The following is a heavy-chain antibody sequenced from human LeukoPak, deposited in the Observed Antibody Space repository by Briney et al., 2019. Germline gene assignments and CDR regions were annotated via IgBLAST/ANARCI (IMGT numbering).Heavy chain of an antibody. CDR1: GGSISSYY. J-gene: IGHJ4*02. CDR3: ARLTTSFAPDY. Sequence: SETLSLTCTVSGGSISSYYWSWIRQPPGKGLEWIGYIYYSGSTNYNPSLKSRVTISVDTSKNQFSLKLSSVTAADTAVYYCARLTTSFAPDYWGQGTLVTVSS. CDR2: IYYSGST. D-gene: IGHD4/OR15-4a*01. V-gene: IGHV4-59*12.